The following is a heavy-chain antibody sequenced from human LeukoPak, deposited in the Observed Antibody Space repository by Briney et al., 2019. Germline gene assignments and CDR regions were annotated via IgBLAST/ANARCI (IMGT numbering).Heavy chain of an antibody. CDR3: ARSGGLWLLTYYFDY. Sequence: SETLSLTCTVSGGSISSYYWSWIRQPPGKGLEWIGSIYYSGSTYYNPSLKSRVTISVDTSKNQLSLKLSSVTAADTAVYFCARSGGLWLLTYYFDYWGQRTLVTVSS. CDR2: IYYSGST. CDR1: GGSISSYY. D-gene: IGHD3-22*01. J-gene: IGHJ4*02. V-gene: IGHV4-59*12.